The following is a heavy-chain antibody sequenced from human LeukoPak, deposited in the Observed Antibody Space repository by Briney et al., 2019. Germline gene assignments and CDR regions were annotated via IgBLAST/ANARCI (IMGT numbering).Heavy chain of an antibody. J-gene: IGHJ6*03. CDR1: GGSISSGGYY. CDR2: IYHSGST. Sequence: SETLSLTCTVSGGSISSGGYYWSWIRQPPGKGLEWIGYIYHSGSTYYNPSLKSRVTISVDRSKNQFSLKLSSVTAADTAVYYCARARYCSSTSCYGYYGSYYYMDVWGKGTTVTVSS. D-gene: IGHD2-2*01. CDR3: ARARYCSSTSCYGYYGSYYYMDV. V-gene: IGHV4-30-2*01.